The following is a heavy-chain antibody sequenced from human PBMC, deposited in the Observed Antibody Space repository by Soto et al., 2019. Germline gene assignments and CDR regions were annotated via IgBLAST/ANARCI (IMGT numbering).Heavy chain of an antibody. CDR3: ARLLGKIVVGPGGY. J-gene: IGHJ4*02. CDR2: IKQDGSEK. CDR1: GFTFSSYW. D-gene: IGHD3-22*01. Sequence: GGSLRLSCAASGFTFSSYWMSWVRQAPGKGLEWVANIKQDGSEKYYVDSVKGRFTISRDNAKNSLYLQMNSLRAEDTAVYYCARLLGKIVVGPGGYWGQGTLVTVSS. V-gene: IGHV3-7*05.